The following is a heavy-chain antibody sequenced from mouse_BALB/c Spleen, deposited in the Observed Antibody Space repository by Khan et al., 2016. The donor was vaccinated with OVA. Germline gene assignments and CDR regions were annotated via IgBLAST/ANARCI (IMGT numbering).Heavy chain of an antibody. V-gene: IGHV1-4*01. J-gene: IGHJ3*01. D-gene: IGHD2-14*01. Sequence: VQLQQSGAELARPGASVKMSCKASGYTFTSYTIHWIKKRPGQGLEWIGYINPSNGYTNYNQKFKDKATLTTDKSSTTAHLQLSSLTSDDSAVYNCVRDGANHRNDGWFAYWGQGTLVTVSA. CDR3: VRDGANHRNDGWFAY. CDR1: GYTFTSYT. CDR2: INPSNGYT.